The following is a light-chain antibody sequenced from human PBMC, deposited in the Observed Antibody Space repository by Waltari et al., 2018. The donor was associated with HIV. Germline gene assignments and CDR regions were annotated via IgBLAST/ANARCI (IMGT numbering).Light chain of an antibody. Sequence: SSELTQPPSVSVSPGQTARITCPGQILSSQYVYWYQQKPGQAPVLGMYKDTERPSGIPERFSGSNSGTTVTLTISRVQAEDEADDYCQSADRAIARLVCGGGTKLTVL. J-gene: IGLJ3*02. CDR2: KDT. CDR3: QSADRAIARLV. V-gene: IGLV3-25*03. CDR1: ILSSQY.